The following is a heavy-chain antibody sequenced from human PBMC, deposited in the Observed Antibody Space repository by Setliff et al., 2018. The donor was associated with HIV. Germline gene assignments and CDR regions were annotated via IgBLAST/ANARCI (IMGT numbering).Heavy chain of an antibody. J-gene: IGHJ6*03. CDR3: ARDANVLWFGDPTYMDV. CDR1: GFTFSTYT. Sequence: GGSLRLSCAASGFTFSTYTMNWVRQAPGKGLGWVSSIDSGITYIYYADSVKCRFTISRDDAKNSLFLKMNSLRAEDTAVYYWARDANVLWFGDPTYMDVWGTGTTVTVSS. D-gene: IGHD3-10*01. V-gene: IGHV3-21*01. CDR2: IDSGITYI.